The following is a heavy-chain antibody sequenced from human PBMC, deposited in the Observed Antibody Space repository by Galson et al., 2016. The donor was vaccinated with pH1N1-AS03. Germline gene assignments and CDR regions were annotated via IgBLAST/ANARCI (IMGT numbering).Heavy chain of an antibody. V-gene: IGHV4-59*01. J-gene: IGHJ4*02. D-gene: IGHD6-13*01. Sequence: LSLTCTVSAGSISTYYWTWIRQPPGRGLEWIGYIYFSGRTNCSPSLRRRANISLDRSRNQFSLNLNSVTAADTAVYYCASVRSEWLGVNSSWYCIDSWGQGTLVTVSS. CDR2: IYFSGRT. CDR1: AGSISTYY. CDR3: ASVRSEWLGVNSSWYCIDS.